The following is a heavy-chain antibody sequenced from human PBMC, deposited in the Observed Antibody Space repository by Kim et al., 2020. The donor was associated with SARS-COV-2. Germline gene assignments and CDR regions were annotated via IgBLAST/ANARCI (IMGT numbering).Heavy chain of an antibody. Sequence: SETLSLTCTVSGASISSSNYYWGWIRQPPGKGLEWIGSFYHSGSTYYNPSLKSRVTISVDTSKNQFSLKVSSVTAADTAVYYCARHVGGVAGTNYYGMDVWGQGTTVTVSS. CDR2: FYHSGST. CDR1: GASISSSNYY. V-gene: IGHV4-39*01. D-gene: IGHD6-19*01. J-gene: IGHJ6*02. CDR3: ARHVGGVAGTNYYGMDV.